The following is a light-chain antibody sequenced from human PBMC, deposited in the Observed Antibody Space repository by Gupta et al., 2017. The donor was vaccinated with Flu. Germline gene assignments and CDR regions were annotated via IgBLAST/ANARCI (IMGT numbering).Light chain of an antibody. CDR2: GGS. V-gene: IGKV3-20*01. J-gene: IGKJ1*01. Sequence: ETAVSPAPSTLPLAPGERATISCRASQSVSSHFLAWYQQKPGQAPRLLIYGGSKRATGIPDRFSGSGSGTAFTLSINRLEPEYSAIYYCQQYEMFGQGTKVEI. CDR3: QQYEM. CDR1: QSVSSHF.